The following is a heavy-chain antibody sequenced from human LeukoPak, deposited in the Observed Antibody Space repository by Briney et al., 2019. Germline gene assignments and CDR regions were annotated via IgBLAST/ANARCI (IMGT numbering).Heavy chain of an antibody. CDR3: ARWGSIAVARFDY. CDR1: GGSISNYY. V-gene: IGHV4-59*01. J-gene: IGHJ4*02. CDR2: IYYTGST. Sequence: SETLSLTCTVSGGSISNYYWSWIRPPPGRGLEWIGYIYYTGSTNYNPSLTSRVNISVDTSKNQFSLNLTSVTAADTAVYYCARWGSIAVARFDYWGQGTLVTVSS. D-gene: IGHD6-6*01.